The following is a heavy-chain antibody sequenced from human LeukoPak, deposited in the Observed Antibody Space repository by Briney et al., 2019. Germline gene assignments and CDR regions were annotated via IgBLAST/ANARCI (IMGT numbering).Heavy chain of an antibody. D-gene: IGHD2-2*01. V-gene: IGHV3-53*01. CDR3: ARESTSWYFDL. CDR2: IYSGGST. CDR1: VFTVSSNY. Sequence: PGGSLRLSCAASVFTVSSNYMSWVRQAPGKGLEWVSVIYSGGSTYYADSVKGRFTISRDNSKNTLYLQMNSLRAEDTAVYYCARESTSWYFDLWGRGTLVTVSS. J-gene: IGHJ2*01.